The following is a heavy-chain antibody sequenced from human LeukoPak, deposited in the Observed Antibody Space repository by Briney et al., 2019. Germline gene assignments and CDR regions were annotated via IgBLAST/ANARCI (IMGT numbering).Heavy chain of an antibody. Sequence: ASVKVSCKASGFTFTGYYIHWVRQAPGQGLEWMGWINANSGDTNYAQKLRGWVTMTRDTSLSTAYVELSRLRSDDTAVYYCARDGATVATPFFDYWGQGTLVTVSS. V-gene: IGHV1-2*04. CDR3: ARDGATVATPFFDY. CDR2: INANSGDT. J-gene: IGHJ4*02. CDR1: GFTFTGYY. D-gene: IGHD4-17*01.